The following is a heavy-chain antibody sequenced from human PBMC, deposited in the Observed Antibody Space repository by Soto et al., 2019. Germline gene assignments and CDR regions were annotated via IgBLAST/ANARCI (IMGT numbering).Heavy chain of an antibody. CDR2: IYHSGST. CDR3: PTAPATVLRFLAFDI. D-gene: IGHD3-3*01. J-gene: IGHJ3*02. Sequence: SETLSLTCAVSGVSISSSNWWKWVRQPPGKGLEWIGEIYHSGSTNYNPSLKSRVTISVDKSKNQFSLKLSSATAADTAVYYCPTAPATVLRFLAFDIWGQGTMVTVSS. CDR1: GVSISSSNW. V-gene: IGHV4-4*02.